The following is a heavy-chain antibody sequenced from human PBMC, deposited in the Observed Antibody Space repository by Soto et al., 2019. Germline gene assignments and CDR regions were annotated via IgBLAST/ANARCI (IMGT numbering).Heavy chain of an antibody. V-gene: IGHV1-18*01. D-gene: IGHD6-19*01. CDR3: ARDRGVAPPVAVNTHYYYYMDV. Sequence: QDQLVQSGAEVKKPGASVTVSCKASGYSFTNYGVTWVRQAPGQGLEWMGWISAFNGNTHYAQNLQGRVTMTTDASTSTAEMELRSLRSDVTAVYYCARDRGVAPPVAVNTHYYYYMDVWGKGTTVTVSS. CDR1: GYSFTNYG. CDR2: ISAFNGNT. J-gene: IGHJ6*03.